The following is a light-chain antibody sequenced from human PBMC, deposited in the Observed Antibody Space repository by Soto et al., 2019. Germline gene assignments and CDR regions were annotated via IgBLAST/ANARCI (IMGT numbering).Light chain of an antibody. Sequence: EIVLTQSPRTLSLSPGERATLSSRASQSVSSSYLAWYQQKPGQAPRLLIYGASSRATGIPDRFSGSGSGKDFTLTISRLEPGDFAVYYCQQYGSSPQTFGQGTKLEIK. J-gene: IGKJ2*01. CDR3: QQYGSSPQT. CDR1: QSVSSSY. V-gene: IGKV3-20*01. CDR2: GAS.